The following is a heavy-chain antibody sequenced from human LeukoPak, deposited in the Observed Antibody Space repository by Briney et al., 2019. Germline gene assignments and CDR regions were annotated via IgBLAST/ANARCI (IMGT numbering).Heavy chain of an antibody. CDR2: IYTSGTT. J-gene: IGHJ5*02. V-gene: IGHV4-4*07. CDR1: GGSISSYY. CDR3: ARAPTGTGGWNWFDP. D-gene: IGHD1-1*01. Sequence: KSSETLSLTRTVSGGSISSYYWSWIRQPAGKGLELIGRIYTSGTTNYNPSLKSRVTMSVDTSKNQFSLKLSSVTAADTAVYYCARAPTGTGGWNWFDPWGQGTLVTVSS.